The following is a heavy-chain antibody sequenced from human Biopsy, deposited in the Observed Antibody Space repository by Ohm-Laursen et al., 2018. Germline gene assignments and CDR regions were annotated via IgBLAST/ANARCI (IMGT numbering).Heavy chain of an antibody. D-gene: IGHD3-10*01. CDR2: FYINGTT. V-gene: IGHV3-53*01. J-gene: IGHJ3*02. Sequence: GSLRLSCAAAGLTVSSNYMNWVRQAPGKGLERVSVFYINGTTYYTDSVKGRFTISRDSSKNTVYLQMNSLRVEDTAVYYCASELPVSAPSRGPYDIWGQGTLVTVSS. CDR1: GLTVSSNY. CDR3: ASELPVSAPSRGPYDI.